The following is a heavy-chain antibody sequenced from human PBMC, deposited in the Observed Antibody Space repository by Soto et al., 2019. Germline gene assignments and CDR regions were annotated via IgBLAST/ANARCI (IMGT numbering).Heavy chain of an antibody. CDR2: ISAYTGDT. CDR1: GYSFTSYG. V-gene: IGHV1-18*04. CDR3: ARTYSSGWSLSPSDY. J-gene: IGHJ4*02. Sequence: QVQLVQSGAEVRKPGASVRVSCKASGYSFTSYGISWVRQAPGRGLEWMGWISAYTGDTKYTQNFQGRVTLTTDTSASTVYMDLGCLRSDDTAVYYCARTYSSGWSLSPSDYWGQGTLVTVSS. D-gene: IGHD6-19*01.